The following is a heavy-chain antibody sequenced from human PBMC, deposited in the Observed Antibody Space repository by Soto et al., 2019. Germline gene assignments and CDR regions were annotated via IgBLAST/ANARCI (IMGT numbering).Heavy chain of an antibody. D-gene: IGHD3-3*01. CDR1: GYTFTSYY. Sequence: ASVKVSCKASGYTFTSYYMHWVRQAPGQGLEWMGIINPSGGSTSYAQKFQGRVTMTRDTSTSTVYMELSSVTAADTAVYYCARNKYYDFWSGYPPVRLYYYGMDVWGQGTTVTVSS. CDR3: ARNKYYDFWSGYPPVRLYYYGMDV. CDR2: INPSGGST. V-gene: IGHV1-46*01. J-gene: IGHJ6*02.